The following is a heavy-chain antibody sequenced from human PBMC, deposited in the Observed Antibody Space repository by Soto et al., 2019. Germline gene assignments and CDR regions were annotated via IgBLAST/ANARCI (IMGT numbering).Heavy chain of an antibody. Sequence: GESLRISCKGSGYSFTSYWIGWVRQMPGKGLEWMGIIYPGDSDTRYSPSFEGQVTISADKSITTAYLQWSSLKASDTAMYYCARPSYSSSRYYGMDVWGQGTTVTVSS. CDR2: IYPGDSDT. CDR1: GYSFTSYW. V-gene: IGHV5-51*01. CDR3: ARPSYSSSRYYGMDV. D-gene: IGHD6-6*01. J-gene: IGHJ6*02.